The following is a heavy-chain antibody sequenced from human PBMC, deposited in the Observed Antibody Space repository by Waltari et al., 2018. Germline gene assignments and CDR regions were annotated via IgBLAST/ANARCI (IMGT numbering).Heavy chain of an antibody. V-gene: IGHV1-69*01. Sequence: QVQLVQSGAEVKKPGSSVKVSCKASGGTFSSYAISWVRQAPGQGLEWMGGIIPIFGTANYAQKVQGRGTITADESTSTAYMGLSSLRSEDTAVYYCARDSEWELRTAGYYYYGMDVWGQGTTVTVSS. CDR3: ARDSEWELRTAGYYYYGMDV. CDR2: IIPIFGTA. CDR1: GGTFSSYA. J-gene: IGHJ6*02. D-gene: IGHD1-26*01.